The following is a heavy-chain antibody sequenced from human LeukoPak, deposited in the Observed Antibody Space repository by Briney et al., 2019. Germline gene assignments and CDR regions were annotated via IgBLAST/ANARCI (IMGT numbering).Heavy chain of an antibody. Sequence: GGSLRLFCSASGFTFSSFAMHWVRQAPGKGLEYVSAISSSGDTTYYADSMKGRITISRDNSKNTLYLQMSSLRTEDTAVYFCVKGAESYCDSRSDYWGQGTLVTVSS. CDR2: ISSSGDTT. J-gene: IGHJ4*02. CDR3: VKGAESYCDSRSDY. V-gene: IGHV3-64D*09. D-gene: IGHD3-22*01. CDR1: GFTFSSFA.